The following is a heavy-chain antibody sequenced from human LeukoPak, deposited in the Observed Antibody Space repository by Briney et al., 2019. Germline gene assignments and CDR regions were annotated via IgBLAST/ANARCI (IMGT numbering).Heavy chain of an antibody. CDR2: MNPNSGNT. V-gene: IGHV1-8*01. CDR1: GYTFTSYD. Sequence: ASVKVSCKASGYTFTSYDINWVRQATGQGLEWMGWMNPNSGNTGYAQKFQGRVTMTRNTSISTAYMELSSLRSEDTAVYHCAIQYYYDSNGFDPWGQGTLVTVSS. CDR3: AIQYYYDSNGFDP. J-gene: IGHJ5*02. D-gene: IGHD3-22*01.